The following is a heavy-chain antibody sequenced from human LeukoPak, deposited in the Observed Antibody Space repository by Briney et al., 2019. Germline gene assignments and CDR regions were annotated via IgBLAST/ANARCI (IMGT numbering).Heavy chain of an antibody. D-gene: IGHD6-6*01. CDR2: ISHSGST. J-gene: IGHJ6*03. Sequence: SETLSLTCAVYGGSFSGYYWSWIRQPPGKGLEWIGEISHSGSTNYNPSLKSRVTISVDTSKNQFSLKLSSVTAADTAVYYCARGRHSSSSGYYYYYYMDVWGKGTTVTVSS. CDR1: GGSFSGYY. CDR3: ARGRHSSSSGYYYYYYMDV. V-gene: IGHV4-34*01.